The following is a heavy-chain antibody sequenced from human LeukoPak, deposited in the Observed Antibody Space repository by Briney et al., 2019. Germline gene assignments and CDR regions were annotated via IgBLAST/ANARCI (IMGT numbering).Heavy chain of an antibody. CDR3: AEHTVTTGQ. V-gene: IGHV1-18*01. CDR2: ISAYNGDT. CDR1: GYIFAHNG. Sequence: ASVKVSCKTSGYIFAHNGISWVRQAPGQGPEWMGWISAYNGDTNYAQNFQGRVTMTRDTSTSTVYMELSSLRSEDTAVYYCAEHTVTTGQWGQGTLVTVSS. D-gene: IGHD4-17*01. J-gene: IGHJ4*02.